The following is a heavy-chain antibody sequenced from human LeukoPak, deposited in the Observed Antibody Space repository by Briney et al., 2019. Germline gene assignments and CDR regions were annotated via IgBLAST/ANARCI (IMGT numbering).Heavy chain of an antibody. V-gene: IGHV4-59*07. CDR2: FFYSGST. CDR1: GGSISSYY. D-gene: IGHD6-13*01. CDR3: ARVYYSNSYDYWYFDL. J-gene: IGHJ2*01. Sequence: SDTLSLTCTVSGGSISSYYWSWIRQPPGKGLEWIGYFFYSGSTNYNPSLKSRVTISVDTSKNQFSLKLSSVTAADTAVYYCARVYYSNSYDYWYFDLWGRGTLVTVSS.